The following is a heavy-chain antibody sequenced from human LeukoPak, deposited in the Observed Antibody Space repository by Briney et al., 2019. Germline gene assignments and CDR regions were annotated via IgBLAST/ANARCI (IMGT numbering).Heavy chain of an antibody. V-gene: IGHV3-23*01. CDR2: ISGSGGGT. D-gene: IGHD2-21*01. J-gene: IGHJ4*02. Sequence: PGGSLRLSCAASGFTFSSYAMSWVRQAPGKGLEWVSAISGSGGGTYYADSVKGRFTISRDNSKNTLDLQMNSLRAEDTAVYYCAKRLRYCGGDCYSDYFDYWGQGTLVTVSS. CDR3: AKRLRYCGGDCYSDYFDY. CDR1: GFTFSSYA.